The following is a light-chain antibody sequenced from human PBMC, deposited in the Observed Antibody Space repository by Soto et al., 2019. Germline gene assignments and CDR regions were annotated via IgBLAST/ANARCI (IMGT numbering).Light chain of an antibody. Sequence: DIQMTQSPSSLSASVGDRVTITCQASQDISKYLSWYQHKPGKAPKLLIYDASNLGTGVPSRFGVSGSGTGFTFTISALQPEDIATYYCEQYDDRPYSFGQGTKLVIK. CDR2: DAS. CDR1: QDISKY. J-gene: IGKJ2*01. CDR3: EQYDDRPYS. V-gene: IGKV1-33*01.